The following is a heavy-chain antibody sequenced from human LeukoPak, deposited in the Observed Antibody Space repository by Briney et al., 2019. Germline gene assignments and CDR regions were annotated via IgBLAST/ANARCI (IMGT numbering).Heavy chain of an antibody. CDR3: AKDWNRGGFDY. D-gene: IGHD3-10*01. J-gene: IGHJ4*02. CDR2: ISWNSGSI. V-gene: IGHV3-9*01. CDR1: GFTFDDYA. Sequence: GGSLRLSCAASGFTFDDYAMHWVRQAPGKGLEWVSGISWNSGSIGYADSVKGRFTTSRDNAKNSLYLQMNSLRAEDTALYYCAKDWNRGGFDYWGQGTLVTVSS.